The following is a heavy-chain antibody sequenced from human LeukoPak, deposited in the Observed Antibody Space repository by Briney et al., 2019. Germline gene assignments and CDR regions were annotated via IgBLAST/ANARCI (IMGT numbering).Heavy chain of an antibody. V-gene: IGHV1-2*02. D-gene: IGHD1-1*01. Sequence: GASVKVSCKASGYTFTGYYMHWVRQAPGQGLEWMGWINPNSGGTNYAQKFQGRVTMTRDTSISTAYMELSRLRSDDTAVYYCARDRFWNDPPFDYWGQGTLVTVSS. CDR2: INPNSGGT. CDR3: ARDRFWNDPPFDY. J-gene: IGHJ4*02. CDR1: GYTFTGYY.